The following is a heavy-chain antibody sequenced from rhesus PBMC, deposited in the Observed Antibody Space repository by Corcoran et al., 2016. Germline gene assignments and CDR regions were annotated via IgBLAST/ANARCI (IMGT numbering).Heavy chain of an antibody. CDR1: GGSISSNY. J-gene: IGHJ4*01. CDR2: IYGSSTST. D-gene: IGHD6-31*01. Sequence: QVQLQESGPGLVKPSETLSLTCAVSGGSISSNYWSWIRQPPGKGLEWIGYIYGSSTSTNYNPSLKSRVTISKDTSKNQFSLKLSSVNAADTAVYYCARFPLGGVAAARYYFDYWGQGVLVTVSS. CDR3: ARFPLGGVAAARYYFDY. V-gene: IGHV4S18*01.